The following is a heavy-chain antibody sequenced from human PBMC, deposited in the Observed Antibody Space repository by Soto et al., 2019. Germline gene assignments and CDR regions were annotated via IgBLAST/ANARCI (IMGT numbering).Heavy chain of an antibody. CDR1: GFTFSSYG. CDR3: AREGWVVGATTPNYYYYGMDV. J-gene: IGHJ6*02. V-gene: IGHV3-33*01. CDR2: IWYDGSNK. D-gene: IGHD1-26*01. Sequence: ESGGGVVQPGRSLRLSCAASGFTFSSYGMHWVRQAPGKGLEWVAVIWYDGSNKYYADSVKGRFTISRDNSKNTLYLQMNSLRAEDTAVYYCAREGWVVGATTPNYYYYGMDVWGQGTTVTVSS.